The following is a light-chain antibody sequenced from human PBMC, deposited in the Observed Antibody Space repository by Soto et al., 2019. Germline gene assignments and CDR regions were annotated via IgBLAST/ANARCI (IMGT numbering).Light chain of an antibody. J-gene: IGKJ4*01. CDR3: QQFSSYPLT. CDR2: DAS. V-gene: IGKV3-20*01. Sequence: EFVLTQSPGTLSLSPGERATLSCRASQTVRNNYLAWYQQKPGQAPRLLIYDASSRATGIPDRFSGGGSGTDFTLIISRLEPEDCAVYYCQQFSSYPLTFGGGTKVDIK. CDR1: QTVRNNY.